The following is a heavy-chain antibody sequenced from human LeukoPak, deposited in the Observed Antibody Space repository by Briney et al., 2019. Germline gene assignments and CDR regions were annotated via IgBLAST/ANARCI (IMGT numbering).Heavy chain of an antibody. D-gene: IGHD4-23*01. Sequence: GGSLRLSCAASGFTFSAYSMNWVRQAPGKGLEWVSSISSTSIYRYYGDSVKGRFTISRDNAKNSLYLQMNSLRAEDTAVFYCARDYGGSSPFDYWGQGTLVTVSS. V-gene: IGHV3-21*01. CDR3: ARDYGGSSPFDY. J-gene: IGHJ4*02. CDR1: GFTFSAYS. CDR2: ISSTSIYR.